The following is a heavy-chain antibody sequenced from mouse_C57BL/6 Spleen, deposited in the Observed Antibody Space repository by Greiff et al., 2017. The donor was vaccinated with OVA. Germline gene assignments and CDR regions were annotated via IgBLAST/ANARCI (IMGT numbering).Heavy chain of an antibody. CDR2: IAPAPGNT. CDR1: GFNIKNTY. D-gene: IGHD4-1*01. Sequence: EVQLQQSVAELVRPGASVKLSCTASGFNIKNTYIPLVPPRPSPFLDWLLRIAPAPGNTQYAPKFQGKATITADTSSNTAYLQLSSLTSEDTAIYYCARDWGGNFDYWGQGTTLTVSS. J-gene: IGHJ2*01. V-gene: IGHV14-3*01. CDR3: ARDWGGNFDY.